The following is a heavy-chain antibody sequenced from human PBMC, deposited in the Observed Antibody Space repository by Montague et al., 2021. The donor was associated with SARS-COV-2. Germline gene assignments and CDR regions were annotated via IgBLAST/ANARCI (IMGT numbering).Heavy chain of an antibody. CDR3: ARDSVTDGPYGMDV. J-gene: IGHJ6*02. CDR2: ISYDGSNK. CDR1: GFTFSSYA. V-gene: IGHV3-30*04. D-gene: IGHD2-21*02. Sequence: SLRLYCAASGFTFSSYAMSWVRQAPGKGLEWVAVISYDGSNKYYADSVKGRFTISRDNSKNTLYLQMNSLRAEDTAVYYCARDSVTDGPYGMDVWVQGTTVTISS.